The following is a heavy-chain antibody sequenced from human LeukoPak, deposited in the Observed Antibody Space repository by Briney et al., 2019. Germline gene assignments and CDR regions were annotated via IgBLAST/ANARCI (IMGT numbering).Heavy chain of an antibody. CDR2: INHSGST. CDR3: ARGYCSSTSCSTIYFDY. D-gene: IGHD2-2*02. V-gene: IGHV4-34*01. J-gene: IGHJ4*02. Sequence: SETLSLTCAVYGGSFSGHYWSWIRQPPGKGLEWIGEINHSGSTNYNPSLKSRVTISVDTSKNQFSLKLSSVTAADTAVYYCARGYCSSTSCSTIYFDYWGQGTLVTVSS. CDR1: GGSFSGHY.